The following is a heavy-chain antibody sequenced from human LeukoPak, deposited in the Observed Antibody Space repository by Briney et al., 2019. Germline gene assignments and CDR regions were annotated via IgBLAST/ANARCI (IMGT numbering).Heavy chain of an antibody. D-gene: IGHD2-15*01. CDR3: ARDQLILSYYYGMDV. CDR2: ISSNGGIT. J-gene: IGHJ6*02. V-gene: IGHV3-64*01. Sequence: GGSLRLSCAASGFTFSNYAMHWVRQAPGKGPEYVSAISSNGGITYYAKSVEGRFTISRDNSKNTLHLQMGSLRAEDVAVYYCARDQLILSYYYGMDVWGQGTTVTVSS. CDR1: GFTFSNYA.